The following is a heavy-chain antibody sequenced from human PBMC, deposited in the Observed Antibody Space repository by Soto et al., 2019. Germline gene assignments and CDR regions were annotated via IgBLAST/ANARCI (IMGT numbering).Heavy chain of an antibody. CDR1: GYTFTSYG. Sequence: ASVKVSCKASGYTFTSYGISWVRQAPGQGLEWMGWISAYNGNTNYAQKLQGRVTMTTDTSTSTAYMELRSLRSDDTAVYYCARDHGWIQLWFGFDYWGQGTLVNVSS. J-gene: IGHJ4*02. D-gene: IGHD5-18*01. CDR2: ISAYNGNT. CDR3: ARDHGWIQLWFGFDY. V-gene: IGHV1-18*01.